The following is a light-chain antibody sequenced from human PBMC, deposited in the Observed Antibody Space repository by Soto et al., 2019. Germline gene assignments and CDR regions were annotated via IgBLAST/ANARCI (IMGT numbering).Light chain of an antibody. CDR1: SSDVGNYNY. Sequence: QSALTQPASVSGSPGQSITISCTGTSSDVGNYNYVSWYQQYPGKAPKLLISDVSYRPSGVSNRFSGSKSGNTASLTISGLQAEDEADYYCSSFKTITSYVFGTGTKVTV. J-gene: IGLJ1*01. CDR3: SSFKTITSYV. V-gene: IGLV2-14*03. CDR2: DVS.